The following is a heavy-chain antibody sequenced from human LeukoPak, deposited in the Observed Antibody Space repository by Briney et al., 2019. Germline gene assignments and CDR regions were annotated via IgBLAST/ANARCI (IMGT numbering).Heavy chain of an antibody. Sequence: GVSLRLSCAASGFTFSSYAMHWVHQAPGKGLEWVAVISYDGSNKYYEHSVKGRFTISRDNSKNTLYLQMNSLRAEDTAVYYCARAKWFGDYYFDYWGQGTLVTVSS. V-gene: IGHV3-30-3*01. CDR3: ARAKWFGDYYFDY. D-gene: IGHD3-10*01. CDR1: GFTFSSYA. J-gene: IGHJ4*02. CDR2: ISYDGSNK.